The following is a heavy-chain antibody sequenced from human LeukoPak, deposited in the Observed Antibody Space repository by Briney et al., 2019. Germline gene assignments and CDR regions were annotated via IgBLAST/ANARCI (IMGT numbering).Heavy chain of an antibody. V-gene: IGHV3-7*05. CDR2: IKEDGSEK. J-gene: IGHJ4*02. CDR3: AANTQSGY. D-gene: IGHD3-16*01. CDR1: GFTFSSSW. Sequence: GGSLTLSCAASGFTFSSSWMKWVRQAPGKGLESVAVIKEDGSEKYYVDSVKGRFAISRDNAKNSLYLQMNNVRAEDTDVYFCAANTQSGYWGQGALVTVSS.